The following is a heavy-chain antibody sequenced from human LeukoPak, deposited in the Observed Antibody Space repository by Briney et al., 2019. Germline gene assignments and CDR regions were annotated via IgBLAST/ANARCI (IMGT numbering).Heavy chain of an antibody. D-gene: IGHD6-19*01. Sequence: ASVKVSCKASGYTLTGYYMHWVRRAPGQGLEWMGWINPNSGGTNYAQKFQGRVTMTRDTSISTAYMELSRLRFDDTAVYYCVRDPVSSSGWWEFDYWGQGTLVTVSS. V-gene: IGHV1-2*02. CDR3: VRDPVSSSGWWEFDY. J-gene: IGHJ4*02. CDR1: GYTLTGYY. CDR2: INPNSGGT.